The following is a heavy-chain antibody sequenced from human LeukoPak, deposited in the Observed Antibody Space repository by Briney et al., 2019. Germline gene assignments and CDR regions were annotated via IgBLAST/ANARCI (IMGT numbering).Heavy chain of an antibody. V-gene: IGHV3-7*01. D-gene: IGHD1-26*01. Sequence: GGSLRLSCAASGLTFTNYWMSWVRQAPGKGLEWVAHIKLDGSDKYYVDSVKGRFTISRDNAKNSLYLQMNSLRAEDTAVYYCARGGSYPDHWGQGTLVTVSS. CDR1: GLTFTNYW. CDR3: ARGGSYPDH. J-gene: IGHJ4*02. CDR2: IKLDGSDK.